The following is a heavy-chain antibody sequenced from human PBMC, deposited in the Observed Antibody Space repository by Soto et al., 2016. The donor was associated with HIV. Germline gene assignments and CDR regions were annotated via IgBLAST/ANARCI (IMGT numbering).Heavy chain of an antibody. CDR1: GFTFDDYA. J-gene: IGHJ4*02. D-gene: IGHD6-13*01. CDR2: ISWNSGSI. CDR3: AKALGLNWAAAEFDY. Sequence: EVQLVESGGGLVQPGRSLRLSCAASGFTFDDYAMHWVRQAPGKGLEWVSGISWNSGSIGYADSVKGRFTISRDNAKNSLYLQMNSLRAEDMALYYCAKALGLNWAAAEFDYWGQGTLVTVSS. V-gene: IGHV3-9*03.